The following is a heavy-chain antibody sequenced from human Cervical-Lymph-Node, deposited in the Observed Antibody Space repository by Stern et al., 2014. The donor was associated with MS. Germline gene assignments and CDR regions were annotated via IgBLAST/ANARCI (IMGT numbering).Heavy chain of an antibody. CDR2: TNPQNGDT. CDR3: ARDVPGDDAFDV. V-gene: IGHV1-2*02. CDR1: GYTFSVYF. Sequence: QVQLVESGADVKQPGASVTVSCKASGYTFSVYFIHWVRQAPGQGLEWVGWTNPQNGDTRYAQKFQGRVTMTRDTSITTAYMQLSSLTSDDTAMYHCARDVPGDDAFDVWGQGTMVTVSS. D-gene: IGHD7-27*01. J-gene: IGHJ3*01.